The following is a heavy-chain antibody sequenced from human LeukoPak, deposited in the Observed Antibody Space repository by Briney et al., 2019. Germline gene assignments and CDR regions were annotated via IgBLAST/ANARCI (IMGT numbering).Heavy chain of an antibody. Sequence: GGSLRLSCAASGFTFSTYTMYWVRHPPGKGLEWVPIIGSSGGGIHYADSVKGRFTISRDNSKNALYLQMNSLRVEDTAVYYCAIDPNWGTHSWGQGVLVTVSS. CDR1: GFTFSTYT. CDR3: AIDPNWGTHS. J-gene: IGHJ4*02. V-gene: IGHV3-23*01. D-gene: IGHD7-27*01. CDR2: IGSSGGGI.